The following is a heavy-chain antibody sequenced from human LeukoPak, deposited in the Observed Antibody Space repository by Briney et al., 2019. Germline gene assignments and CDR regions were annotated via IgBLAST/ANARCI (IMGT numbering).Heavy chain of an antibody. CDR3: ARDEFYGSASAGDDGFDM. D-gene: IGHD3-10*01. V-gene: IGHV1-18*01. Sequence: ASVKVSCKASGYNFIGYGITWVRQAPGQGLEWMGRISGYSGNTKYAKKFQGRVTMTRDTSTNTAYMELRSLRYDDTGVYYCARDEFYGSASAGDDGFDMWGQGTMVTVS. J-gene: IGHJ3*02. CDR2: ISGYSGNT. CDR1: GYNFIGYG.